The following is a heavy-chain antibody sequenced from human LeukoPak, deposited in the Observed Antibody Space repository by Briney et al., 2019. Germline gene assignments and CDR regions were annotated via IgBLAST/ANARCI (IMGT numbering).Heavy chain of an antibody. V-gene: IGHV3-23*01. CDR3: ARDGGVGNMKIFDY. CDR2: ISGSGGRT. Sequence: AGGSLRLSCAASGFTFRNYAMSWVRQAPGKGLEWVSAISGSGGRTYYADSVKGRFTISRDSAKNSLYLQMNSLRAEDTAVYYCARDGGVGNMKIFDYWGQGTLVTVSS. CDR1: GFTFRNYA. J-gene: IGHJ4*02. D-gene: IGHD3-3*01.